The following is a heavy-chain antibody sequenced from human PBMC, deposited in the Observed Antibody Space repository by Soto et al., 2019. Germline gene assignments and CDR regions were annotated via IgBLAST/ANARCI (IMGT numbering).Heavy chain of an antibody. J-gene: IGHJ4*02. CDR2: ISSSSSTI. CDR1: GFTFSSFS. V-gene: IGHV3-48*02. CDR3: ARLRKDYSASSGYYPYYFDY. D-gene: IGHD3-22*01. Sequence: EAQLVESGGGLVQPGGSLRLSCAASGFTFSSFSMNWVRQAPGKGLEWISYISSSSSTIYYADSVKGRFTISRDNAKNSLYLQMNSLRDDDTAVYYCARLRKDYSASSGYYPYYFDYWGQGSLVTVSS.